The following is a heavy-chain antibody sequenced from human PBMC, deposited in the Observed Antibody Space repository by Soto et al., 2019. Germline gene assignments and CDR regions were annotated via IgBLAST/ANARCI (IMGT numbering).Heavy chain of an antibody. CDR2: ISSSGNTI. J-gene: IGHJ3*02. CDR3: ARRYSGGRAFDI. D-gene: IGHD5-12*01. Sequence: QVQLVESGGGLVRPGESLRLSCAASEFTFSDYYMSWIRQAPGKGLEWVSYISSSGNTIYYADSVKGRFTISRYNAKNSLDLQMNSLRAEDTAVYYCARRYSGGRAFDICGQGTMVTVAS. CDR1: EFTFSDYY. V-gene: IGHV3-11*01.